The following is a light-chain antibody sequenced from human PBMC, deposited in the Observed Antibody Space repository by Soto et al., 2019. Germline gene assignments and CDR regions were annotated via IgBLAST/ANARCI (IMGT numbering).Light chain of an antibody. Sequence: QSALTQPRSVSGSPGQSVTISCTGTSSDDGGYNYVSWYQQYPGKAPKLMIYEVAKRSSGVPDRFSGFKSGNTASLTISGLQAEDEADYYCSSYAGTYTFGVFGTGTKLTVL. J-gene: IGLJ1*01. CDR3: SSYAGTYTFGV. CDR1: SSDDGGYNY. V-gene: IGLV2-11*01. CDR2: EVA.